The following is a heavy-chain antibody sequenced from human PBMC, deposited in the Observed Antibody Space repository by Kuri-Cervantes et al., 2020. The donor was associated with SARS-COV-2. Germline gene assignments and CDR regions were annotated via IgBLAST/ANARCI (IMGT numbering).Heavy chain of an antibody. CDR1: GFTFSSYS. Sequence: GGSLRLSCAASGFTFSSYSMNWVRQAPGKGLEWVSSISSSSSYMYYADSVKGRFTISRDNAKNSLYLQMNSLRAEDTAVYYCARDGDSYIPVLDYWGQGTLVTVSS. CDR3: ARDGDSYIPVLDY. J-gene: IGHJ4*02. CDR2: ISSSSSYM. D-gene: IGHD2-21*02. V-gene: IGHV3-21*01.